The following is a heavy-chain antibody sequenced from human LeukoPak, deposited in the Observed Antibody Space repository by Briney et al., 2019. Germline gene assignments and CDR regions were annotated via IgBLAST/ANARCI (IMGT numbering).Heavy chain of an antibody. J-gene: IGHJ6*02. D-gene: IGHD7-27*01. CDR3: ARRPNWSLDGMDV. CDR2: NNAGNGNT. CDR1: GGTFSSYA. V-gene: IGHV1-3*01. Sequence: ASVKVSCKASGGTFSSYAISWVRQAPGQRLEWMGWNNAGNGNTKYSQKFQGRVTITRDTSASTAYMELSSLRSEDTAVYYCARRPNWSLDGMDVWGQGTTVTVSS.